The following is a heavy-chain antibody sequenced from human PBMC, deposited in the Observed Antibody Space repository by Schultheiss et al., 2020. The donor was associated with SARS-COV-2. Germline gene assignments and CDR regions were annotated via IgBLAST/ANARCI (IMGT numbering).Heavy chain of an antibody. V-gene: IGHV4-61*01. CDR3: VRDDGGYFRTSWFDP. CDR2: FHSSGTT. Sequence: SETLSLTCTVSGGSVSSGSYYWSWIRQPPGKGLEWIGRFHSSGTTNYNPSLKSRVTMSADTSKNQFSLKLSSVTAADTAVYYCVRDDGGYFRTSWFDPWGQGTRVTVSS. J-gene: IGHJ5*02. D-gene: IGHD3-22*01. CDR1: GGSVSSGSYY.